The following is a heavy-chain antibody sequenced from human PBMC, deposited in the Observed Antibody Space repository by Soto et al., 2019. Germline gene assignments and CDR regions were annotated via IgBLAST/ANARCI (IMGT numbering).Heavy chain of an antibody. CDR3: TRAHDYYDSSGYYYDY. CDR1: GFTFGDYA. J-gene: IGHJ4*02. Sequence: GGSLRLSCTASGFTFGDYAMSWFRQAPGKGLEWVGFIRSKAYGGTTEYAASVKGRFTISRDDSKSIAHLQMNSLKTEDTAVYYCTRAHDYYDSSGYYYDYWGQGTLVTVSS. D-gene: IGHD3-22*01. V-gene: IGHV3-49*03. CDR2: IRSKAYGGTT.